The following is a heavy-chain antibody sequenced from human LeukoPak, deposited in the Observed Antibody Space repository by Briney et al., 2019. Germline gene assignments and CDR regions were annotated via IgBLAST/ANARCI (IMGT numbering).Heavy chain of an antibody. CDR3: ARQAVETVGYLDY. D-gene: IGHD4-11*01. J-gene: IGHJ4*02. V-gene: IGHV4-4*02. CDR1: GGSISSSNW. CDR2: IYHSGST. Sequence: SETLSLTCAVSGGSISSSNWWSWVRQPPGKGLEWIGEIYHSGSTNYNPSLKSRVTISVDTSKNQFSLKLGSVTAADTAVYYCARQAVETVGYLDYWGQGTLVTVSS.